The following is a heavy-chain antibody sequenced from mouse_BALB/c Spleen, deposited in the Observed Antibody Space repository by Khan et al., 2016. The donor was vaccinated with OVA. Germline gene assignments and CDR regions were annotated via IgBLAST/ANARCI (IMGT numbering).Heavy chain of an antibody. D-gene: IGHD2-14*01. V-gene: IGHV3-8*02. J-gene: IGHJ4*01. CDR2: ISYSGST. Sequence: EVQLQESGPSLVKPSQTLSLTCSVTGDSITSGYWNWIRKFPGNKLEYMGYISYSGSTYYNPSLKSRISITRDTSKNQNYLQWTSVTTEDTATYYCANRYVGALDYWGQGTSVTVSS. CDR3: ANRYVGALDY. CDR1: GDSITSGY.